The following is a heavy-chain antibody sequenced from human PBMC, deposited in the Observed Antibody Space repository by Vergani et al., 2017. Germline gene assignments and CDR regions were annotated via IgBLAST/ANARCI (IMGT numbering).Heavy chain of an antibody. V-gene: IGHV4-34*01. D-gene: IGHD4-23*01. J-gene: IGHJ6*03. CDR3: ARNGGGAARYYYYYYMDV. CDR1: GGSFSGYY. Sequence: QVQLQQWGAGLLKPSETLSLTCAVFGGSFSGYYWSWIRQPPGKGLEWIGEINHSGSTNYNPSLKRRVTISVDTSKNQFSLKLSSVTAADTAVYYCARNGGGAARYYYYYYMDVWGKGTTVTVSS. CDR2: INHSGST.